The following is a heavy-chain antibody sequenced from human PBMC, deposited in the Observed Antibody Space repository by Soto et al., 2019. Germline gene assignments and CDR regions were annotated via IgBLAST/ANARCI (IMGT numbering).Heavy chain of an antibody. Sequence: EVQLLESGGGLVQPGGSLRLSCAASGFTFSSYARNWVRQAPGKGLEWVSIISGDGGTTSYADSVKGRFTISRDNSKNSLYLQMNSLRAEDTAVYYCAKKRVLVPAMYHFDYWGQGTLVTVSS. D-gene: IGHD2-2*01. CDR2: ISGDGGTT. J-gene: IGHJ4*02. CDR3: AKKRVLVPAMYHFDY. V-gene: IGHV3-23*01. CDR1: GFTFSSYA.